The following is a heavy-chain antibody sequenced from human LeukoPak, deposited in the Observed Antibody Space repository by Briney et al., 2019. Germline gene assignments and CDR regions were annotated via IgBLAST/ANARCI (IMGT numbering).Heavy chain of an antibody. V-gene: IGHV3-15*01. Sequence: GGSLRLSCAASGFTFSNAWMSWVRKSTGEAVVWVGRIKSKTDGGTTDYAAPVKGRFTISRDDSKNTLYLQMNSLKTEDTAVYYCTTVLPEYSSSWYASDYWGQGTLVTVSS. CDR1: GFTFSNAW. J-gene: IGHJ4*02. CDR2: IKSKTDGGTT. D-gene: IGHD6-13*01. CDR3: TTVLPEYSSSWYASDY.